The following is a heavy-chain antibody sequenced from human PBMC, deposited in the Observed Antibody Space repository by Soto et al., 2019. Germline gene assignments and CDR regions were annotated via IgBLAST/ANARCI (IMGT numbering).Heavy chain of an antibody. CDR1: GYTFTSYG. CDR3: ARDEAYKWNDGGWFDP. D-gene: IGHD1-1*01. Sequence: QVQLVQSGAEVKKPGASGKVSGKASGYTFTSYGISWVRQASGQGLEWMGWISAYNGNTKYAQKLQGRVTMTTDTSTSTAYMELRSLRSDDTAVYYCARDEAYKWNDGGWFDPWGQGTLVTVSS. J-gene: IGHJ5*02. CDR2: ISAYNGNT. V-gene: IGHV1-18*01.